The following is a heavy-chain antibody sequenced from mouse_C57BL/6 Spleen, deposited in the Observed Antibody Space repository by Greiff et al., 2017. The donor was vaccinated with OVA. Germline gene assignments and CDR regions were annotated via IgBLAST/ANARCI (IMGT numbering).Heavy chain of an antibody. J-gene: IGHJ3*01. Sequence: EVQRVESGGGLVQPGGSLKLSCAASGFTFSSYTMSWVRQTPETRLEWVATISGGGGNTYLPASGKGRFTISRDNAKNTLYLQMSSLRSEDTALYYCARHLLWDWFAYWGQGTLVTVSA. CDR1: GFTFSSYT. CDR3: ARHLLWDWFAY. V-gene: IGHV5-9*01. CDR2: ISGGGGNT. D-gene: IGHD2-10*01.